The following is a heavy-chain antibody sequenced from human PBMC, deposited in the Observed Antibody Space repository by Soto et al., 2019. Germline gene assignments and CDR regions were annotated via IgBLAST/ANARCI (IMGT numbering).Heavy chain of an antibody. CDR1: GGTFSSYA. D-gene: IGHD6-6*01. CDR2: IIAIFGTA. V-gene: IGHV1-69*01. J-gene: IGHJ6*02. Sequence: QVQLVQSGAEVKKPGSSVKVSCKASGGTFSSYAISWVRQAPGHGLEWMGGIIAIFGTANYAQKVEGRITITADESTSTAYMELSSLRSEDTAVYYCARGGWTSSSSPYYYGMDVWGQGTTVTVSS. CDR3: ARGGWTSSSSPYYYGMDV.